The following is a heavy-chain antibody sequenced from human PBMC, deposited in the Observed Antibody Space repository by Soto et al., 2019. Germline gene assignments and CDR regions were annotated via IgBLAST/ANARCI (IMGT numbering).Heavy chain of an antibody. D-gene: IGHD2-15*01. CDR3: ARLRDYCSGGRCCSGYYYYMDV. J-gene: IGHJ6*03. Sequence: QVQLVESGGGLVKPGGSLRFSCAASGFTFSDYYMSWIRQAPGKGLEWLSYISSGGSATYYADSVKGRFTISRDNAKNALSLQMNSLRAEDTAVYYCARLRDYCSGGRCCSGYYYYMDVWGRGTTVTVSS. V-gene: IGHV3-11*01. CDR2: ISSGGSAT. CDR1: GFTFSDYY.